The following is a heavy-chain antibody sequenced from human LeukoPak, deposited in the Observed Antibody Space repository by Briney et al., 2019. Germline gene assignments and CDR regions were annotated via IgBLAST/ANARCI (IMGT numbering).Heavy chain of an antibody. CDR2: IYSGGST. Sequence: GGSLRLSCAASGFTVSSNYMSWVRQAPGKGLEWVSVIYSGGSTYYADSVKGRFTISRDNSKNTLYLQMNSLRAEDTAVYYCAKDLEGDTSGYYYVDYWGQGTLVTVSS. V-gene: IGHV3-53*01. J-gene: IGHJ4*02. CDR3: AKDLEGDTSGYYYVDY. CDR1: GFTVSSNY. D-gene: IGHD3-22*01.